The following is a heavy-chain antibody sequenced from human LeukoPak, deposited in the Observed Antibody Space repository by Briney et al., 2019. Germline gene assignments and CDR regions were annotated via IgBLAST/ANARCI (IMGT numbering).Heavy chain of an antibody. CDR1: GFTFSNFW. CDR3: ARGDDFSGDH. V-gene: IGHV3-7*04. Sequence: GGSLRLSCAVSGFTFSNFWMSWVRLAPGRGLEWVANIHPEGNEKYNVESVKGRFTISRENAKNSLFLQMNGLRVEDTAVYYCARGDDFSGDHWGQGTLVTVSS. CDR2: IHPEGNEK. J-gene: IGHJ4*02. D-gene: IGHD1-1*01.